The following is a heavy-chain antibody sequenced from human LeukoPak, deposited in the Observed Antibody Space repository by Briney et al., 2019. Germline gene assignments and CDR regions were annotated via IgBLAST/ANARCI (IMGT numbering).Heavy chain of an antibody. Sequence: ASVKVSCKASGCAFTGYYMHWVRQAPGQGLEWMGWINPNTGGTNYAQKFQGRVTMTRDTSTTTVYMELSSLRSEDTAVYYCARGYGSGTYYHLWGQGTLVTVSS. CDR1: GCAFTGYY. CDR2: INPNTGGT. CDR3: ARGYGSGTYYHL. V-gene: IGHV1-2*02. D-gene: IGHD3-10*01. J-gene: IGHJ5*02.